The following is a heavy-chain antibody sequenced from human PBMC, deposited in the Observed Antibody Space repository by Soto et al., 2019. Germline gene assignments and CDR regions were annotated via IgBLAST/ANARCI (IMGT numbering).Heavy chain of an antibody. CDR2: ISYDASNK. Sequence: GGSLRLSCAASGFAFSSYAMHWVRRAPGKGLEWVAVISYDASNKYYADSVKGRFTISRDNSKKTMYLQMSSLRAEDTAVYYCARPFSSGWYGDFDYWGQGTLVTVSS. D-gene: IGHD6-19*01. CDR3: ARPFSSGWYGDFDY. J-gene: IGHJ4*02. V-gene: IGHV3-30-3*01. CDR1: GFAFSSYA.